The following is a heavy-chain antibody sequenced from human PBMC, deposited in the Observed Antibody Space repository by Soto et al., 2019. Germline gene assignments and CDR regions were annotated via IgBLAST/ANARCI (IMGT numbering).Heavy chain of an antibody. D-gene: IGHD6-19*01. J-gene: IGHJ4*02. V-gene: IGHV1-2*04. CDR2: INPNSGGT. CDR3: ARDRAQPGIAVAGRSGFDY. Sequence: QVRLVQSGAEVKKPGASVKVSCKASGYTFTGYSMHWVRQAPGQGREWMGWINPNSGGTNYAQKFQGWVTMTRDTSISTAYMELSRLRSDDTAVYYCARDRAQPGIAVAGRSGFDYWGQGTLVTVSS. CDR1: GYTFTGYS.